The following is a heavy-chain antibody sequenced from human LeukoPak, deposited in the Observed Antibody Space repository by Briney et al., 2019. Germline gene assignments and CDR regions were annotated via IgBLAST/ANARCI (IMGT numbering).Heavy chain of an antibody. CDR3: ARVNVDTATVYFDY. V-gene: IGHV3-9*01. J-gene: IGHJ4*02. CDR2: ISWNSGSI. Sequence: GGSLRLSCAASGFTFDDYAMHWVRQAPGKGLEWVSGISWNSGSIGYADSVKGRFTISRDNAKNTLYLQMNSLRAEDTAVYYCARVNVDTATVYFDYWGQGTLVTVSS. D-gene: IGHD5-18*01. CDR1: GFTFDDYA.